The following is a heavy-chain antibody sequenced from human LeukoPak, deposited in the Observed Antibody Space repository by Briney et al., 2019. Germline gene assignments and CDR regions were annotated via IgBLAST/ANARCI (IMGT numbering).Heavy chain of an antibody. Sequence: GGSLRLSCAASGFTVSSNYMSWVRQAPGKGLEWVSVIYSGGSTYYADSVKGRFTISRDNSKNTLYLQMNSLRAEDTAVYYCAREDVQWLGQFDYWGQGTLVTVSS. CDR3: AREDVQWLGQFDY. D-gene: IGHD6-19*01. CDR2: IYSGGST. J-gene: IGHJ4*02. V-gene: IGHV3-53*01. CDR1: GFTVSSNY.